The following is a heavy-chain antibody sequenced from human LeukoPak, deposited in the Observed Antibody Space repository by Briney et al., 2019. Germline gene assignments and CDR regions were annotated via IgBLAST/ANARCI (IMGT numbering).Heavy chain of an antibody. CDR3: TTTMVRGVMVDY. Sequence: IPGGSLRLSCAASGFTFSNAWMSWVRQAPGKGLEWVGRIKSKTDGGTTDYAAPVKGRFTISRDDSKNTLYLQMNSLKTEDTAVYYCTTTMVRGVMVDYWGQGTLVTVSS. V-gene: IGHV3-15*01. CDR1: GFTFSNAW. CDR2: IKSKTDGGTT. D-gene: IGHD3-10*01. J-gene: IGHJ4*02.